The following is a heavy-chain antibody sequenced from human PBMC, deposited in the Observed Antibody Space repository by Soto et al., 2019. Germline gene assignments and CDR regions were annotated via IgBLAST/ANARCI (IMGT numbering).Heavy chain of an antibody. CDR1: GYTFTDYY. D-gene: IGHD2-2*02. Sequence: QVQLVQSRAEVKKPGASVNVSCKASGYTFTDYYIYWLRQAPGHGLEWMGWINPTSGATNYAQNFPGRVTMTRDTSISAAYMERSRLISDDTAVYYCAKDQGGYMVSGMDVWGQGTTVTVSS. J-gene: IGHJ6*02. CDR3: AKDQGGYMVSGMDV. CDR2: INPTSGAT. V-gene: IGHV1-2*02.